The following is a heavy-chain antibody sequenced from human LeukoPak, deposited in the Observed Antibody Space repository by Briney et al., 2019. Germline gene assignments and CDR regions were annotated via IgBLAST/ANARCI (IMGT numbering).Heavy chain of an antibody. V-gene: IGHV3-30-3*01. Sequence: PGGSLRLSCAASGFTFSSYAMHWVRQAPGKGLEWVAVISYDGSNKYYADSVKGRFTISRDNSKNTLYLQMNSLRAEDTAVYYCARGPSGEGDDYWGQGTLVTVSS. D-gene: IGHD2-15*01. CDR1: GFTFSSYA. CDR2: ISYDGSNK. J-gene: IGHJ4*02. CDR3: ARGPSGEGDDY.